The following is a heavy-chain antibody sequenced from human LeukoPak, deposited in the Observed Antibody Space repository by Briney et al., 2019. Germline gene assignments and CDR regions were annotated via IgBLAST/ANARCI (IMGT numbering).Heavy chain of an antibody. D-gene: IGHD2-21*01. J-gene: IGHJ4*02. Sequence: SETLSLTCAVSIDSTNGNYRSWVRQSPGKGLEWIGEVHRSGSTNYKPSLKRRVTISIDRSKDQISLDLTSVTAADTAVYYCARELLNAPTPGAYWGQGILVTVSS. CDR1: IDSTNGNY. CDR2: VHRSGST. CDR3: ARELLNAPTPGAY. V-gene: IGHV4-4*02.